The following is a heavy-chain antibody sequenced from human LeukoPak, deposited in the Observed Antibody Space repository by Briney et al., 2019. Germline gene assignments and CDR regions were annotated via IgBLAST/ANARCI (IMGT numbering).Heavy chain of an antibody. V-gene: IGHV3-30*18. J-gene: IGHJ3*02. CDR2: ISYDGSNK. CDR3: AKDPGYSSGWYHAFDI. CDR1: GFTFSSYG. Sequence: GGSLRLSCAASGFTFSSYGMHLVRQAPGKGLEWVAVISYDGSNKYYADSVKGRFTISRDNSKNTLYLQMNSLRAEDTAVYYCAKDPGYSSGWYHAFDIWGQGTMVTVSS. D-gene: IGHD6-19*01.